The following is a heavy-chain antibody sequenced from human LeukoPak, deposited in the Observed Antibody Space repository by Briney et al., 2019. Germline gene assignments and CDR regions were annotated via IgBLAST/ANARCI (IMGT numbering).Heavy chain of an antibody. CDR2: FDPEDGET. CDR3: ATDEGYEVY. D-gene: IGHD5-18*01. Sequence: ASVKVSCKASGYTFTSYYMHWVRQAPGKGLEWMGGFDPEDGETIYAQKFQGRVTMTEDTSTDTAYMELSSLRSEDTAVYYCATDEGYEVYWGQGTLVTVSS. V-gene: IGHV1-24*01. J-gene: IGHJ4*02. CDR1: GYTFTSYY.